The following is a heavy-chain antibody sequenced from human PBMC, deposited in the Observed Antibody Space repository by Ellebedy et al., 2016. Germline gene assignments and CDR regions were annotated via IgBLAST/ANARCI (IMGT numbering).Heavy chain of an antibody. V-gene: IGHV3-30*03. CDR2: ISDDGNDK. Sequence: GGSLRLSXAASGFTFSRYGMHWVRQAPGKGLEWVAVISDDGNDKDYTDSVKGRFTTSRDNSKDTLYLQMNSLRVEDTAIYYCAARRSGSFDFWGQGTTVTVSS. CDR1: GFTFSRYG. D-gene: IGHD3-10*01. J-gene: IGHJ3*01. CDR3: AARRSGSFDF.